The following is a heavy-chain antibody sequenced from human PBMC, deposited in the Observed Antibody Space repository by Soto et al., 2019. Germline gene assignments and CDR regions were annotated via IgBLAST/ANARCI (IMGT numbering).Heavy chain of an antibody. V-gene: IGHV5-10-1*01. CDR1: GYSFTSYW. Sequence: GKSLKISCKGSGYSFTSYWISWVRQMPGKGLEWMGRIDPSDSYTNYSPSFQGHVTISADKSISTAYLQWSSLKASDTAMYYCASLGYCSSTICFLAAQPYGMAFWAQWTSV. J-gene: IGHJ6*02. CDR3: ASLGYCSSTICFLAAQPYGMAF. CDR2: IDPSDSYT. D-gene: IGHD2-2*01.